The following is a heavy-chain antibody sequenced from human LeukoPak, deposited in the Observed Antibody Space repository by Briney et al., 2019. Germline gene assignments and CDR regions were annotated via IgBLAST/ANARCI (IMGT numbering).Heavy chain of an antibody. Sequence: GGSLRLSCAASGFTLSSYWMSWVRQAPGKGLEWVATIKQDGSEKYYVDSVKGRFTISRDNAKNSLYLQMNSLRAEDTAVYYCARDPEGAITPENWDQGTLVTVSS. CDR2: IKQDGSEK. J-gene: IGHJ4*02. D-gene: IGHD1-26*01. CDR1: GFTLSSYW. V-gene: IGHV3-7*01. CDR3: ARDPEGAITPEN.